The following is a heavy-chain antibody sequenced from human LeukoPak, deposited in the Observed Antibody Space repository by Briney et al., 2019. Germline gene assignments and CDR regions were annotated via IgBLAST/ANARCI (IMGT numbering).Heavy chain of an antibody. CDR3: TRVSGWYGGYFDY. D-gene: IGHD6-19*01. CDR2: IRSKAYGGTT. V-gene: IGHV3-49*04. CDR1: GFTFGDYA. Sequence: GGSLRLSCTASGFTFGDYAMSWVRQAPGKGLEWVGFIRSKAYGGTTEYAASVKGRFTISRDDSKSIAYLQMNSPKTEDTAVYYCTRVSGWYGGYFDYWGQGTLVTVSS. J-gene: IGHJ4*02.